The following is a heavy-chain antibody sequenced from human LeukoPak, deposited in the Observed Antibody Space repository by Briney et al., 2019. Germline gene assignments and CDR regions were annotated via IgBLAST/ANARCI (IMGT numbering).Heavy chain of an antibody. J-gene: IGHJ3*02. CDR3: ARTSKVTSAMDI. D-gene: IGHD4-23*01. CDR1: GFTFSSYD. Sequence: GGSLRLSCAASGFTFSSYDLHWVRHATGKGLEWVSAIDAAGNTFYPGSVKGRFAISRENAKNSLYLQMNNVRVGDTAVYYCARTSKVTSAMDIWGQGTVVTVSS. CDR2: IDAAGNT. V-gene: IGHV3-13*04.